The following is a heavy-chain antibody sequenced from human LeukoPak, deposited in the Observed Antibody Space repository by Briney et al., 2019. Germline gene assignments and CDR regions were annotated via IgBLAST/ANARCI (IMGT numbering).Heavy chain of an antibody. CDR3: ARGVHKFYYDSSDYQPYAFDI. Sequence: ASVKVSCKPSGYIFTNYFLYWVQQAPGQGLEWMGLINPSGGSTRYAQKFQGRVTMTRDTSTSTVYMELSSLRSEDTAVYYCARGVHKFYYDSSDYQPYAFDIWGQGTMVTISS. D-gene: IGHD3-22*01. CDR2: INPSGGST. J-gene: IGHJ3*02. V-gene: IGHV1-46*01. CDR1: GYIFTNYF.